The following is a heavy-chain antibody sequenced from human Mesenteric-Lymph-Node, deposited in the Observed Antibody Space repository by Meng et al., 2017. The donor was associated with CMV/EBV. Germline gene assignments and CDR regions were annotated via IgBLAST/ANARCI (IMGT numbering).Heavy chain of an antibody. J-gene: IGHJ4*02. Sequence: SLTCTVSGGSISSDGYYWTWIRQHPGKGLEWIGYIYYSGNTYYNPSLKSRVTISVDTSKNQFSLKLSSVTAADTAVYYCAAGDENFDYWGQGTLVTVSS. D-gene: IGHD7-27*01. CDR1: GGSISSDGYY. CDR2: IYYSGNT. V-gene: IGHV4-31*03. CDR3: AAGDENFDY.